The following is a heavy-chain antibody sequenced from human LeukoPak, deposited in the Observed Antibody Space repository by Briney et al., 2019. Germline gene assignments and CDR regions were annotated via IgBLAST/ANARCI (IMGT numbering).Heavy chain of an antibody. CDR1: GYTFTSYD. CDR3: AREVAARGYYYYGMDV. CDR2: MNPNSGNT. V-gene: IGHV1-8*01. D-gene: IGHD3-10*01. Sequence: GASVKVSCKASGYTFTSYDINWVRQATGQGLEWMAWMNPNSGNTGYAQKFQGRVTMTRNTSISTAYMELSSLRSEDTAVYYCAREVAARGYYYYGMDVWGQGTTVTVSS. J-gene: IGHJ6*02.